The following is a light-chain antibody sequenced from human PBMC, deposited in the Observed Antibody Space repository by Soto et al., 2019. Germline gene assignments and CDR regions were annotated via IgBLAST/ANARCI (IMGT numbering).Light chain of an antibody. CDR1: QSVSSN. Sequence: EIVMTQSPATLSVSPGERATLSCRASQSVSSNLAWYQQKPGQAPRLLIYGASTRATGIPARFSGSGSGTEFTLTISSLQSEDFAVYYCQQYGGSRYTFGQGTKLEIK. CDR3: QQYGGSRYT. V-gene: IGKV3-15*01. CDR2: GAS. J-gene: IGKJ2*01.